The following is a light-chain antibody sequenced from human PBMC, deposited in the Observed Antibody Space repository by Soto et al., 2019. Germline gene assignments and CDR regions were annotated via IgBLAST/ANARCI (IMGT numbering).Light chain of an antibody. J-gene: IGKJ4*01. CDR1: QDIYNP. V-gene: IGKV1-33*01. CDR2: DAP. CDR3: QEYDNLPPRLT. Sequence: DIQMTQSPSSLSASVGDTVTITCQASQDIYNPLNWYSQKPGKVPNLLSYDAPRLATGVPSRFSGSGSGSDFTFTSSSLQPADIGTYYCQEYDNLPPRLTFGGWTRVEIK.